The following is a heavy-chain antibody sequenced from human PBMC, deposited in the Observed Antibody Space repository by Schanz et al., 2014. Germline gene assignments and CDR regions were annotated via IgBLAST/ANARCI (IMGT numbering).Heavy chain of an antibody. V-gene: IGHV3-7*01. CDR3: AGGGFLIDY. Sequence: EVQLVESGGGLVQPGGSLRLSCAASGFTFSTYWMSWVRQAPGKGLEWVANIKQDESERSYVDSVKGRFTISRDNAKNSLYLQMNSLRAEDTAVYCAAGGGFLIDYWGQGTLVTVSS. D-gene: IGHD2-15*01. J-gene: IGHJ4*02. CDR2: IKQDESER. CDR1: GFTFSTYW.